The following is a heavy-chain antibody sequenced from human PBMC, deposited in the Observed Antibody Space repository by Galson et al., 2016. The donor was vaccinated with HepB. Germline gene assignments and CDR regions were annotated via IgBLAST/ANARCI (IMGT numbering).Heavy chain of an antibody. V-gene: IGHV3-23*01. Sequence: SLRLSCAASGFPFRTYGMSWVRQAPGKGLEWVSGISGSGGSTYPADSVKGRFTISRDNSKNTLYLQMNSLRADDTAVYYCAKKSLVAGTATYVFDNWGQGTLVTVSS. CDR1: GFPFRTYG. J-gene: IGHJ4*02. CDR2: ISGSGGST. D-gene: IGHD6-19*01. CDR3: AKKSLVAGTATYVFDN.